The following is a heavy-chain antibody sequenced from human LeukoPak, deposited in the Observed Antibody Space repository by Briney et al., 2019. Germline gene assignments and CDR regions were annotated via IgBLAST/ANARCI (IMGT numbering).Heavy chain of an antibody. V-gene: IGHV4-34*01. Sequence: SETPSLTCAVYGGSFSGYYWSWIRQPPGKGLEWIGEIDHSGSTNYNPSLKSRVTISVDTSKNQFSLKLSSVTAADTAVYYCARGLAYDFWSGPYYYGMDVWGQGTTVTVSS. J-gene: IGHJ6*02. CDR2: IDHSGST. D-gene: IGHD3-3*01. CDR3: ARGLAYDFWSGPYYYGMDV. CDR1: GGSFSGYY.